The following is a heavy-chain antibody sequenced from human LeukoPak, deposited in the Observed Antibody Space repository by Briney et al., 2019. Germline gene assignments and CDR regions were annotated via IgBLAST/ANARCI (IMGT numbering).Heavy chain of an antibody. J-gene: IGHJ4*02. CDR3: ARAYSRPYYYDSSGYFDY. CDR2: INPNSGGT. D-gene: IGHD3-22*01. Sequence: ASVKVSCKASGYTFTGYYMHWVRQAPGQGLEWMGRINPNSGGTNYAQKFQGRVTMTRDTSISTAYMELSRLRSDDTAVYYCARAYSRPYYYDSSGYFDYWGQGTLVTVSS. V-gene: IGHV1-2*06. CDR1: GYTFTGYY.